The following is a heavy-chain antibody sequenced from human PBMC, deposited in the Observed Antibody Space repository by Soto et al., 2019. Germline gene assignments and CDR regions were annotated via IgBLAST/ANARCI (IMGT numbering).Heavy chain of an antibody. D-gene: IGHD3-10*01. CDR1: GFTFSDYY. Sequence: QVQLVESGGGLVKPGGSLRLSCAASGFTFSDYYMSWIRQAPGKGLEWVSYISSSSSYIYYADSVKGRFTISRDNAKNSLYLQMNSLRAEDTAVYYCASRLWFGELAYYGMDVWGQGTTVTVSS. J-gene: IGHJ6*02. V-gene: IGHV3-11*06. CDR3: ASRLWFGELAYYGMDV. CDR2: ISSSSSYI.